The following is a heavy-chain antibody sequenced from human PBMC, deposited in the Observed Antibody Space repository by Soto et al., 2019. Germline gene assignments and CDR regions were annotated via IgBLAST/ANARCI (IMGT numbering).Heavy chain of an antibody. V-gene: IGHV3-21*01. J-gene: IGHJ3*02. CDR2: ISSSGTYI. Sequence: PGGTLRLSCAASGFAPSGFAFSNYNMNWVRQAPGKGLARVSSISSSGTYIYYADSVKGRFTVSRDHAAKSLYLQLNRLRGEDTAVHYGARGYIVLGVGPAELWAGNNDALDNVDREAMV. CDR3: ARGYIVLGVGPAELWAGNNDALDN. CDR1: GFAFSNYN. D-gene: IGHD2-21*01.